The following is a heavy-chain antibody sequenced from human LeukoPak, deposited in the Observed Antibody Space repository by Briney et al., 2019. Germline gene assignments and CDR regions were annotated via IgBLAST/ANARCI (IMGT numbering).Heavy chain of an antibody. CDR2: IYYNGNT. V-gene: IGHV4-59*11. CDR3: ARQTGRFDP. J-gene: IGHJ5*02. Sequence: KPSETLSLTCTVSGGSLNSHYWAWIRQPPGKGLEWIGYIYYNGNTNYNPSLKSRVTISVDTSKNKFSLRLISVTAADTAVYYCARQTGRFDPWGQGTLVTVSS. CDR1: GGSLNSHY.